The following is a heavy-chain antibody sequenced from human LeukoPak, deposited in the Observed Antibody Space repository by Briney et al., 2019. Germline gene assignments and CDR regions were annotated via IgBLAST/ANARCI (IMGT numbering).Heavy chain of an antibody. CDR1: GGTFSSYA. D-gene: IGHD3-10*01. V-gene: IGHV1-69*13. J-gene: IGHJ4*02. CDR3: ARDRVWFGESFDY. CDR2: IIPIFGTA. Sequence: SVKVSCKASGGTFSSYAISWVRQAPGQGLEWMGGIIPIFGTANYAQKFQGRVTITADESTSTAYMELSSLRSEDTAVNYCARDRVWFGESFDYWGQGTLVTVSS.